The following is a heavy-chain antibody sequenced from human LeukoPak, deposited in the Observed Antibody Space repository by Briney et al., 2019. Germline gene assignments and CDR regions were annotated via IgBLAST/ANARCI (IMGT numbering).Heavy chain of an antibody. V-gene: IGHV4-39*01. J-gene: IGHJ4*02. CDR2: IYYSGST. CDR1: GGSISSSSYY. CDR3: ARPTIARGIDY. D-gene: IGHD3-16*01. Sequence: PSETLSLTCIVSGGSISSSSYYWGWIRQPPGKGLEWIGSIYYSGSTYYNPSLKSRVTISVDTSKNQFSLKLSSVTAADTAVYYCARPTIARGIDYWGQGTLVTVSS.